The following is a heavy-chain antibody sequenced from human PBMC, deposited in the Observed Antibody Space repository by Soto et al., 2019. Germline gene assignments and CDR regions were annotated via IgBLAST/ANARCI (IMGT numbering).Heavy chain of an antibody. J-gene: IGHJ6*02. CDR1: GYSLTSYW. CDR2: IDPSDSYT. D-gene: IGHD4-4*01. V-gene: IGHV5-10-1*01. CDR3: ARTVAGAPVYGMDV. Sequence: PGESLKISCKGSGYSLTSYWISWVRQMPGKGLEWMGRIDPSDSYTNYSPSLQGHVTISADKSISTAYLQWSSLKASDTAMYYCARTVAGAPVYGMDVWGQGTTVTVSS.